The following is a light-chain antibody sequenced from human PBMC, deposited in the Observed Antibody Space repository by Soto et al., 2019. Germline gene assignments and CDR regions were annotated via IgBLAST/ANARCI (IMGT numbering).Light chain of an antibody. CDR3: QQYGSSPPYT. CDR1: HSVTSRY. J-gene: IGKJ2*01. Sequence: EIVLTQSPGTLSLSPGERATLSCRASHSVTSRYLAWYQQKAGQAPRLLIYGAYSRATGIPERFSGSGSGTDFTLTISRLEPEDFAVYYCQQYGSSPPYTFGQGTKLEIK. V-gene: IGKV3-20*01. CDR2: GAY.